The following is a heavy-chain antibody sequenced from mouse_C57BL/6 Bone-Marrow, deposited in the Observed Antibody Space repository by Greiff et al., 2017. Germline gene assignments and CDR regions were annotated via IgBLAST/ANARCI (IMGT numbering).Heavy chain of an antibody. CDR2: INPNYGTT. CDR3: ARGYGYRSALDY. D-gene: IGHD2-2*01. V-gene: IGHV1-39*01. Sequence: VQLKQSGPELVKPGASVKISCKASGYSFTDYNMNWVKQSTGKSLEWIGVINPNYGTTSYNQKFKGKATLTVDKSSSTSYMQLSSLTSEDPAVYYCARGYGYRSALDYWGQGTSVTVSS. J-gene: IGHJ4*01. CDR1: GYSFTDYN.